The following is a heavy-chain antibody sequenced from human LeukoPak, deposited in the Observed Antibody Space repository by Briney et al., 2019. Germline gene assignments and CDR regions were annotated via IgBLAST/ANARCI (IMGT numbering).Heavy chain of an antibody. CDR2: IRSKAYGGTT. D-gene: IGHD3-22*01. CDR3: TRDRNYYDSSGFPPLDY. J-gene: IGHJ4*02. Sequence: PGGSLSLSCTASGFTFGDYAMSWVRQAPGKGLEWVGFIRSKAYGGTTEYAASVKGRFTISRDDSKSIAYLQMNSLKTEDTAVYYCTRDRNYYDSSGFPPLDYWGQGTLVTVSS. CDR1: GFTFGDYA. V-gene: IGHV3-49*04.